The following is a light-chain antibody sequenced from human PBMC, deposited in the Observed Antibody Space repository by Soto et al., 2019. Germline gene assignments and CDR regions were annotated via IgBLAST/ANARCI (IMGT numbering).Light chain of an antibody. J-gene: IGKJ4*01. CDR1: QSVSSY. V-gene: IGKV3-11*01. CDR3: QQRSNWPPALT. Sequence: EIVLTQSPATLSLSPGERATLSCRASQSVSSYLAWSQQKPGQAPSLLIYDASNRATGIPARFSGSGSGTHFTLTISSLEPEDFAVYYCQQRSNWPPALTFGGGTKVEIK. CDR2: DAS.